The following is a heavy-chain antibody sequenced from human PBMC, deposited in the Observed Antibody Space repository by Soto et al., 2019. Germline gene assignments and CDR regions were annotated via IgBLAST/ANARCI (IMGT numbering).Heavy chain of an antibody. CDR1: GFTFSSYA. CDR3: AKDLYYDILTGSLVAFDI. J-gene: IGHJ3*02. V-gene: IGHV3-23*01. Sequence: GGSLRLSCAASGFTFSSYAMSWVRQAPGKGLEWVSAISGSGGSTYYADSVKGRFTISRDNSKNTLYLQMNSLRAEDMAVYYCAKDLYYDILTGSLVAFDIWGQGTMVTVSS. CDR2: ISGSGGST. D-gene: IGHD3-9*01.